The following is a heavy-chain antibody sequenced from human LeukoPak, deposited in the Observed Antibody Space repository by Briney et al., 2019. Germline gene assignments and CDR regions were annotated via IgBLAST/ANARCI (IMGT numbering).Heavy chain of an antibody. J-gene: IGHJ6*03. D-gene: IGHD2-2*01. Sequence: GGSLRLSCAASGFTFSNNWMSWVRQAPGKGLEWVANIKQDGSEKYYVDSVKGRFTISRDNAKNSLHLQMNSLRAEDTAVYYCARMPLPYYYYYYMDVWGKGTTVTVSS. V-gene: IGHV3-7*01. CDR2: IKQDGSEK. CDR1: GFTFSNNW. CDR3: ARMPLPYYYYYYMDV.